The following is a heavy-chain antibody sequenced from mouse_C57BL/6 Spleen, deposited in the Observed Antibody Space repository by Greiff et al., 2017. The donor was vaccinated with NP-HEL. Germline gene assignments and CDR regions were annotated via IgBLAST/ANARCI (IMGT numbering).Heavy chain of an antibody. V-gene: IGHV2-9-1*01. D-gene: IGHD2-3*01. CDR1: GFSLTSYA. J-gene: IGHJ4*01. Sequence: VKLMESGPGLVAPSQSLSITCTVSGFSLTSYAISWVRQPPGKGLEWLGVIWTGGGTNYNSALKSRLSISKDDSKSQIFLKMDSLKTNDTARYVCARDIDDYYAMDYWGQGTSVTVSS. CDR3: ARDIDDYYAMDY. CDR2: IWTGGGT.